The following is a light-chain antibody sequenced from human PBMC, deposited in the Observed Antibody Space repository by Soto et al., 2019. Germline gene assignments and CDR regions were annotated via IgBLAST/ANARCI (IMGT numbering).Light chain of an antibody. Sequence: QSALTQPPSASGSPGQSVTISCTGTSSDVGGYNYVSWYQQHPGKAPKLMIYEVSKRPSGVPDRFSGSKSGNTASLTVSGLQAEDEADYYCSSYAGSNNLVFGXXTKVT. CDR1: SSDVGGYNY. V-gene: IGLV2-8*01. CDR3: SSYAGSNNLV. CDR2: EVS. J-gene: IGLJ1*01.